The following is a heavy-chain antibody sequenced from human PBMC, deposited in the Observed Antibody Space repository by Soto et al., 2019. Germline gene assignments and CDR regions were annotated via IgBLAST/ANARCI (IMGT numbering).Heavy chain of an antibody. CDR2: ITSDEGTI. Sequence: PGGSLRLSCSASGFTFRVYSMNWVRQAPGKGLEWVSYITSDEGTIHYADSVKGRFTISRDNAKNSVYLQMTSLRDEDTAVYYCARSVEGHFDFWGQGILVTVSS. V-gene: IGHV3-48*02. CDR3: ARSVEGHFDF. CDR1: GFTFRVYS. D-gene: IGHD6-19*01. J-gene: IGHJ4*01.